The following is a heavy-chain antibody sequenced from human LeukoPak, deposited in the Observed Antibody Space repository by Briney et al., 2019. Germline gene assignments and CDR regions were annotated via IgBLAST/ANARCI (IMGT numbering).Heavy chain of an antibody. CDR1: GASISRYY. V-gene: IGHV4-59*08. CDR3: ARPYDSSGYRRAFDI. CDR2: IYYTGGT. J-gene: IGHJ3*02. Sequence: SETLSLSCTVSGASISRYYWSWVRQPPGKGLEWIGYIYYTGGTNYNPSLQSRVTISVDKSKNQFSLKLSSVTAADTAVYYCARPYDSSGYRRAFDIWGQGTMVTVSP. D-gene: IGHD3-22*01.